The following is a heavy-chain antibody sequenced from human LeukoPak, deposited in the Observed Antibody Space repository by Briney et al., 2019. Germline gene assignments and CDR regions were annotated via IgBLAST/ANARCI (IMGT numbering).Heavy chain of an antibody. CDR1: GGSISSSSYY. D-gene: IGHD2-15*01. J-gene: IGHJ6*03. V-gene: IGHV4-39*07. CDR2: IYYSGST. Sequence: SETLSLTCTVSGGSISSSSYYWGWIRQPPGKGLEWIGSIYYSGSTYYNPSLKSRVTISVDTSKNQFSLKLSSVTAADTAVYYCATGSPGYCSGGSCYSSVNSYYYVDVWGKGTTVTVSS. CDR3: ATGSPGYCSGGSCYSSVNSYYYVDV.